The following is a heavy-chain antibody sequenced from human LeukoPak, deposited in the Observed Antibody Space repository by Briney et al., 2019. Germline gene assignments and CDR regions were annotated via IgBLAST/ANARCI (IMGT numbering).Heavy chain of an antibody. Sequence: PSETLSLTCTVSGGSISSSRYYWGWIRQPPGKGLEWVGSIYFSGSTYYNPSLKSRVTISVDTSKNQFSLKLSSVTAADTAVYYCASHAADYYYDSSGYYYFDYWGQGTLVTVSS. J-gene: IGHJ4*02. D-gene: IGHD3-22*01. CDR2: IYFSGST. V-gene: IGHV4-39*01. CDR3: ASHAADYYYDSSGYYYFDY. CDR1: GGSISSSRYY.